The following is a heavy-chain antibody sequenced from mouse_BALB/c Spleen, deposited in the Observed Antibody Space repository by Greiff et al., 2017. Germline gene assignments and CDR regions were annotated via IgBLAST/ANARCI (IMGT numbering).Heavy chain of an antibody. J-gene: IGHJ3*01. CDR1: GYTFTSYW. CDR3: GNDGNYFFAY. Sequence: QVQLQQPGAELVKPGASVKLSCKASGYTFTSYWMHWVKQRPGQGLEWIGEINPSNGRTNYNEKFKSKATLTVDKSSSTAYMQLSSLTSEDSAVYYCGNDGNYFFAYWGQGTLVTVSA. CDR2: INPSNGRT. D-gene: IGHD2-1*01. V-gene: IGHV1S81*02.